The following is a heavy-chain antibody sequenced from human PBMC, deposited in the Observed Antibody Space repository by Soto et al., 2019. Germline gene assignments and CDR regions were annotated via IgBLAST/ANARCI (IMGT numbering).Heavy chain of an antibody. J-gene: IGHJ5*02. Sequence: GASVKVSCKASGYTFTSYGISWVRQAPGQGLEWMGWISAYNGNTNYAQKLQGRVTMTTDTSTSTAYMELRSLRSDDTAVYYCARDRPLGSQYCSSTSCYGGYNWFDPWGQGTLVTVSS. CDR3: ARDRPLGSQYCSSTSCYGGYNWFDP. V-gene: IGHV1-18*01. CDR2: ISAYNGNT. CDR1: GYTFTSYG. D-gene: IGHD2-2*01.